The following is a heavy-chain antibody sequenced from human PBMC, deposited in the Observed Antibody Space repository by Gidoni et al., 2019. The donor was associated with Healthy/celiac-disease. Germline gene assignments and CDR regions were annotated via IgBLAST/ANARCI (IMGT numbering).Heavy chain of an antibody. V-gene: IGHV3-30-3*01. CDR1: GFTFSSYA. Sequence: QVQLVECGGGVVQAGRSLRLSCAASGFTFSSYAMHWVRQAPGKGLEGVAFISYDGSNKYYADSVKGRFTISRDNSKNTLYLQMNSLRAEDTAVYYCARGVGGYFDDWGQGTLVTVSS. J-gene: IGHJ4*02. CDR3: ARGVGGYFDD. D-gene: IGHD3-16*01. CDR2: ISYDGSNK.